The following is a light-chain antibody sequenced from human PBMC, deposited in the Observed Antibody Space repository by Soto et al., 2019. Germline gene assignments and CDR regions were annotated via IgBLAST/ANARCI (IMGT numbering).Light chain of an antibody. V-gene: IGKV3-20*01. CDR1: QSVSSNY. CDR2: GAS. Sequence: EIVLTQSPGTLSLSPGERATLSCRASQSVSSNYLAWYQQKPGQAPRLLIYGASSRATGIPDRISASGSGTDFTLTISRLDPEDFAVYYCHQYVSSPWTFGQGTKVEIK. J-gene: IGKJ1*01. CDR3: HQYVSSPWT.